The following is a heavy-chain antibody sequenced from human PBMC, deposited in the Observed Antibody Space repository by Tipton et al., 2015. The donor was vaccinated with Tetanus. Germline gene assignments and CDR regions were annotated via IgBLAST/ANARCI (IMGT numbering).Heavy chain of an antibody. D-gene: IGHD6-19*01. CDR3: ARHAGRYRNIAVAGTNWFDP. CDR1: GGSISSSSYY. CDR2: IYYSGST. Sequence: TLSLTCTVSGGSISSSSYYWGWIRQPPGKGLEWIGSIYYSGSTYYNPSLKSRVTISVDTSKNQFSLKLSSVTAADTAVYYCARHAGRYRNIAVAGTNWFDPWGQGTLVTVSS. V-gene: IGHV4-39*01. J-gene: IGHJ5*02.